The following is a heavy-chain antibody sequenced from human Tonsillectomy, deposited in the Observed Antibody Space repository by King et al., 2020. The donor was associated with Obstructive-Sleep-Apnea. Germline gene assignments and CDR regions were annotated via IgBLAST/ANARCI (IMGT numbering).Heavy chain of an antibody. CDR2: TYYRFKWFN. CDR1: GDRVSNNTAV. CDR3: AGARSYYYT. J-gene: IGHJ5*02. Sequence: VQLQQSGPGLVKPSQTLSLTCAISGDRVSNNTAVWNWIRQSPSRGLEWLGRTYYRFKWFNEYAESVKSRITINPDTSKNQFSLQLNSVTPGDTAVYYCAGARSYYYTWGQGTLVTVSS. D-gene: IGHD3-22*01. V-gene: IGHV6-1*01.